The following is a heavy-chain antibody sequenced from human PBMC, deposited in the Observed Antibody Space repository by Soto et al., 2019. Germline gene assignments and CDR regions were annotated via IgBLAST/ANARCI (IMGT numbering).Heavy chain of an antibody. CDR3: ARDGAAAGIDWFDP. V-gene: IGHV4-61*01. CDR2: IYYSGST. J-gene: IGHJ5*02. CDR1: GVSVSSGSYY. Sequence: TSETLSLTCTVSGVSVSSGSYYWSWIRQPPGKGLEWIGYIYYSGSTNYNPSLKSRVTISVDTSKNQFSLKLSSVTAADTAVYYCARDGAAAGIDWFDPWGQGTLVTVSS. D-gene: IGHD6-13*01.